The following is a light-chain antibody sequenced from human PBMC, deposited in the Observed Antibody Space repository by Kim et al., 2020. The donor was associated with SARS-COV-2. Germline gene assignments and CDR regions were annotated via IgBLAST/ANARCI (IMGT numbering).Light chain of an antibody. CDR3: QQSYSTPIT. V-gene: IGKV1-39*01. Sequence: ASVGDRVNITCRASQSSSSYLNWYQQKPGKAPKIRIYAASSLQSGVPARFSGSGSGTDFTLTISSLQPEDFATYYCQQSYSTPITFGQGTRLEIK. CDR1: QSSSSY. J-gene: IGKJ5*01. CDR2: AAS.